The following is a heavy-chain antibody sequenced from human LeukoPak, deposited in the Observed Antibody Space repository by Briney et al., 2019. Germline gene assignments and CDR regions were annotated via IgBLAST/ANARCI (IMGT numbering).Heavy chain of an antibody. CDR1: GGSISRYY. D-gene: IGHD6-6*01. J-gene: IGHJ5*02. CDR3: ARDSMSGRPDNWFDP. CDR2: NDYSGST. Sequence: SETLSLTCSVFGGSISRYYWSWIRQPPGKGLEWIGYNDYSGSTNYNPSLKSRVTISVDTSKDQLSLKLSSVTAVDTAVYYCARDSMSGRPDNWFDPWGQGILVTVSS. V-gene: IGHV4-59*01.